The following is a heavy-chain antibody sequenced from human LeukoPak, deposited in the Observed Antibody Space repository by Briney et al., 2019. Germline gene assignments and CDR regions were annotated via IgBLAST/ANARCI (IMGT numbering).Heavy chain of an antibody. CDR1: GGSISSYY. Sequence: PSETLSLTCTVSGGSISSYYWSWIRQPPGKGLEWIGYIYYSGSTNYNPSLKSRVTISVDTSKNQFSLKLSSVTAADTAVYYCASALVDYGGNPDAFDIWGQGTMVTVSS. V-gene: IGHV4-59*01. J-gene: IGHJ3*02. CDR3: ASALVDYGGNPDAFDI. D-gene: IGHD4-23*01. CDR2: IYYSGST.